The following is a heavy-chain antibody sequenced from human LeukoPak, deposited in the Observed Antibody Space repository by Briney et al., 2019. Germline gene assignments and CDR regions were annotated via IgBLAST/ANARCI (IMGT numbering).Heavy chain of an antibody. J-gene: IGHJ3*02. Sequence: SETLSLTCTVSGGSISSGSYYWGWIRQPPGKGLEWIGSIYYSGSTYYNPSLKSRVTISVDTSKNQFSLKLSSVTAADTAVYYCARGMGNDAFDIWGQGTVVTVSS. CDR1: GGSISSGSYY. D-gene: IGHD7-27*01. CDR2: IYYSGST. V-gene: IGHV4-39*01. CDR3: ARGMGNDAFDI.